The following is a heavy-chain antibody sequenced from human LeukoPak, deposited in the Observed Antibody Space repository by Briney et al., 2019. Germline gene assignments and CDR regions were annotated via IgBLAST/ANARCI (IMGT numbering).Heavy chain of an antibody. CDR2: IRYDGSNK. CDR1: GFTFGSYG. J-gene: IGHJ3*02. Sequence: GGSLRLSCAASGFTFGSYGMHWVRQAPGKGLEWVAFIRYDGSNKYYADSVKGRFTISRDNSKNTLYLQMNSLRAEDTAVYYCANLVVTEHDAFDIWGQGTMVTVSS. V-gene: IGHV3-30*02. CDR3: ANLVVTEHDAFDI. D-gene: IGHD2-21*02.